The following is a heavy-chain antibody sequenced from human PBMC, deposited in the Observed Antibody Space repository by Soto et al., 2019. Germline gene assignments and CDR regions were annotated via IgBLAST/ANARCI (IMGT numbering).Heavy chain of an antibody. V-gene: IGHV4-31*03. D-gene: IGHD7-27*01. CDR3: AREARGSNWGYGMDV. J-gene: IGHJ6*02. Sequence: QVQLQESGPGLVKPSQTLSLTCTVSGGSISSGGYYWSWIRQHPGKGLEWIGYIYYSGRTYYNPSLKRRVTISVDPSKNQFSLKLSSVTAADTAVYYCAREARGSNWGYGMDVWGQGTTVTVSS. CDR1: GGSISSGGYY. CDR2: IYYSGRT.